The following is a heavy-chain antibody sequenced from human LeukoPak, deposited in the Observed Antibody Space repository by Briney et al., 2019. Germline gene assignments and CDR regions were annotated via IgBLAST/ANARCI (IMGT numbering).Heavy chain of an antibody. CDR1: GFIFSSYN. V-gene: IGHV3-21*04. CDR3: ARDKGGVRGVMG. J-gene: IGHJ4*02. D-gene: IGHD3-10*01. CDR2: ISSSSSYI. Sequence: GGSLRLSCAASGFIFSSYNLNWVRQAPGKGLEGVSSISSSSSYIYYADSMKGRFTISRDNAKNSLYLQMNSLRAEDTAVYYCARDKGGVRGVMGWGQGTLVTVSS.